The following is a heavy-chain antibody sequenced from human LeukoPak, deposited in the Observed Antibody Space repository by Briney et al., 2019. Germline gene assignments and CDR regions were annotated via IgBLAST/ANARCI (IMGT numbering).Heavy chain of an antibody. CDR1: GGSFSGYY. CDR2: INHSGST. V-gene: IGHV4-34*01. Sequence: SETLSLTCAVYGGSFSGYYWSWIRQPPGKGLEWIGEINHSGSTNYNPSLKSRVTISVDTSKNQFSLKLSSVTAADTAVYYCARGSDDKGVLFDYWGQGTLVTVSS. CDR3: ARGSDDKGVLFDY. J-gene: IGHJ4*02. D-gene: IGHD3-22*01.